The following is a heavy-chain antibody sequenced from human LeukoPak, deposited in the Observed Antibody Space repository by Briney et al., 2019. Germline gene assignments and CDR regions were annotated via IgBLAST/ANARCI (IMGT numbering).Heavy chain of an antibody. Sequence: ASVKVSCKASGYTFTDQNMHWVRQAPGQGLEWMGWINPNSGATNYAQKFQGRVTMTRDTSISTAYMELNRLRSDDTAVYYCARAGTPQPYWGQGTLVTVSS. CDR3: ARAGTPQPY. V-gene: IGHV1-2*02. CDR2: INPNSGAT. D-gene: IGHD2-15*01. J-gene: IGHJ4*02. CDR1: GYTFTDQN.